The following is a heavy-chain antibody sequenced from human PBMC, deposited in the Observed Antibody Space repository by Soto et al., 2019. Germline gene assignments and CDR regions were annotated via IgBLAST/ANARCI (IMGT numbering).Heavy chain of an antibody. J-gene: IGHJ5*02. V-gene: IGHV1-18*04. Sequence: ASVKVSCKASGYTFVDYGFSWVRQAPGQGLEWMGWISPYNGNTHYVETFQGRVTMTTDTSTSTAFMELRTLTSDDTAVYYCARVPTPTHGDSNKNNFLDPWGQGTLVTVSS. CDR3: ARVPTPTHGDSNKNNFLDP. CDR2: ISPYNGNT. CDR1: GYTFVDYG. D-gene: IGHD3-10*01.